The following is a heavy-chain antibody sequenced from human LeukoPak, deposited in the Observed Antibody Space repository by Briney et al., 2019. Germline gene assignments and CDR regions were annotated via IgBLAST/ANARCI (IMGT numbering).Heavy chain of an antibody. CDR2: IDWDDDK. CDR3: PRMDSSGASTGLDR. J-gene: IGHJ5*02. V-gene: IGHV2-70*04. CDR1: GFSLTTSGVR. Sequence: SGPTLVNPTQTLTLTCTFSGFSLTTSGVRVSWIRQPPGKALEWLARIDWDDDKFYSTSLKTRLTISKDTSKNQVVLTMTTMAPVYPPTHYVPRMDSSGASTGLDRWRQETLVSVCS. D-gene: IGHD1-26*01.